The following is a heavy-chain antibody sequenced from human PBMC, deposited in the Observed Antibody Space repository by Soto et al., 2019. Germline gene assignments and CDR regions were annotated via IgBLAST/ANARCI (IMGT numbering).Heavy chain of an antibody. D-gene: IGHD5-18*01. V-gene: IGHV3-11*05. CDR2: ISSSTSYT. J-gene: IGHJ4*02. CDR1: GFTFSDYY. CDR3: ARDRWAMAADH. Sequence: GGSLRLSCAASGFTFSDYYMSWIRQAPGKGLEWVSYISSSTSYTNYADSVKGRFTISRDNAKNSMYLQMNSLRAEDTAVYYCARDRWAMAADHWGQGTLVTVSS.